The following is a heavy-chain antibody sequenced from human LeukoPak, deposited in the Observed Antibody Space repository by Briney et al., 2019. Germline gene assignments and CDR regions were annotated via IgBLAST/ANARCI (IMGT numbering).Heavy chain of an antibody. D-gene: IGHD3-3*01. Sequence: GGSLRLSCAASGFTFSSYAMSWVRQAPGKGLERVSAISGSGGSTYYADSVKGRFTISRDNSKNTLYLQMNSLRAEDTAVYYCAKDTGKYDFWSGYSDYWGQGTLVTVSS. CDR1: GFTFSSYA. CDR3: AKDTGKYDFWSGYSDY. J-gene: IGHJ4*02. CDR2: ISGSGGST. V-gene: IGHV3-23*01.